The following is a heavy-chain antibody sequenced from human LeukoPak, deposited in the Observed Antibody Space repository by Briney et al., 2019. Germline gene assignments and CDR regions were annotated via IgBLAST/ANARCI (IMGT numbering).Heavy chain of an antibody. V-gene: IGHV3-23*01. CDR2: ISGSGGST. J-gene: IGHJ3*02. CDR1: GFTFSSYA. D-gene: IGHD5-18*01. CDR3: AKEGLVDTAPTDAFDI. Sequence: GGSLRLSCAASGFTFSSYAMSWVRQAPGKGLXXXSAISGSGGSTYYADSVKGRFTISRDNSKNTLYLQMNSLRAEDTAVYYCAKEGLVDTAPTDAFDIWGQGTMVTVSS.